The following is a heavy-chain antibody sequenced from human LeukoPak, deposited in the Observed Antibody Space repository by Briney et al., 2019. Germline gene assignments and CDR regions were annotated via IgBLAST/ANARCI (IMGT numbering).Heavy chain of an antibody. J-gene: IGHJ4*02. V-gene: IGHV3-23*01. CDR3: AKVPTFGYYYDSSGYSIY. Sequence: GGSLRLSCAASGFTFSSYAMSWVRQAPGKGLEWVSGISDSGGSTYYADSVKGRFTISRDNSKNTLYLQMNSLRADDTAVYYCAKVPTFGYYYDSSGYSIYWGQGTLVTVSS. CDR2: ISDSGGST. CDR1: GFTFSSYA. D-gene: IGHD3-22*01.